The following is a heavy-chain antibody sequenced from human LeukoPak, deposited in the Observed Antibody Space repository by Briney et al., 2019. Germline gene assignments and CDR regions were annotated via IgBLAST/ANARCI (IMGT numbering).Heavy chain of an antibody. D-gene: IGHD4/OR15-4a*01. J-gene: IGHJ3*02. V-gene: IGHV4-39*01. CDR3: ARLLKLTTPPGI. Sequence: KPSETLSLTCTVSGGSISNSNYYWGWIRQPPGKGPEWIGSIYYSGNTYYNPSLKSRVTISVDTSKNQFSLKLSSVTAADTAVYYCARLLKLTTPPGIWGQGTMVTVSS. CDR1: GGSISNSNYY. CDR2: IYYSGNT.